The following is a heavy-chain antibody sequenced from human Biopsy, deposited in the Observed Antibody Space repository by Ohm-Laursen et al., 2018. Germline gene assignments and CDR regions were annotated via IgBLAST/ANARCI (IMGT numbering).Heavy chain of an antibody. J-gene: IGHJ4*02. CDR2: ISGSGGST. CDR3: AKCMTGGSNYYFHH. Sequence: GSLRLSCAASGFTFSSYAMTWVRQAPGKGLEWVSVISGSGGSTYYADPVKGRFTISRDNSKNTLYLQMNSLRGEDTAVYYCAKCMTGGSNYYFHHCGQGTLVTVSS. D-gene: IGHD2-8*01. V-gene: IGHV3-23*01. CDR1: GFTFSSYA.